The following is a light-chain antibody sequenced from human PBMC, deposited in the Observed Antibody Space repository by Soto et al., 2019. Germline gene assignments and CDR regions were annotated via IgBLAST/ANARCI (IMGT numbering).Light chain of an antibody. J-gene: IGKJ4*01. V-gene: IGKV3-11*01. CDR2: DAS. CDR1: QSVSSY. Sequence: EIVLTQSPATPSLSPGERATLSCRASQSVSSYLAWYQQKPGQAPRLLIYDASNRATAIPARFSGSGSGTDFTLTISSLESEDFAVYYCQQRSNWPRRLAFGGGTKVEIK. CDR3: QQRSNWPRRLA.